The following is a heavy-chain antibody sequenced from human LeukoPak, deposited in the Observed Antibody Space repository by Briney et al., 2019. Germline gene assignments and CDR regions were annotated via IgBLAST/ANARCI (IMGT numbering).Heavy chain of an antibody. Sequence: SETLSLTCAVYGGSFSVYYWSWIRQPPGKGLEWIGEINHSGSTNYNPSLKSRVTISVDTSKNQFSLKLSSVTAADTAVYYCARQERYYDFWSGYYTNWFDPWGRGTLVTVSS. CDR3: ARQERYYDFWSGYYTNWFDP. CDR1: GGSFSVYY. D-gene: IGHD3-3*01. CDR2: INHSGST. J-gene: IGHJ5*02. V-gene: IGHV4-34*01.